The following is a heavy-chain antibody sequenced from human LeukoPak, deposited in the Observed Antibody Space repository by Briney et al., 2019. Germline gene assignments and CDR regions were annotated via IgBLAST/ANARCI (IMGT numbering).Heavy chain of an antibody. V-gene: IGHV1-2*02. J-gene: IGHJ4*02. D-gene: IGHD2-15*01. Sequence: ASVKVSCKASGYTFTGYYMHWVRQAPGQGLEWMGWINPNSGGTNYAQKFQGRVTMTRDTSISTAYMELSRLRSDDTAVYYCAREWYSALVVADYWGQGTLVTVSS. CDR2: INPNSGGT. CDR1: GYTFTGYY. CDR3: AREWYSALVVADY.